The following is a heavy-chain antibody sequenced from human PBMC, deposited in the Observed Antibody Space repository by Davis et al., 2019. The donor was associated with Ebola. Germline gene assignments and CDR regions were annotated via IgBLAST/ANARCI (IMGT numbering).Heavy chain of an antibody. CDR2: IYYSGST. CDR1: AASTSSSSYY. Sequence: SQTLSPTCPLPAASTSSSSYYCGWIRQPPGKGLEWIGSIYYSGSTYYNPSLKSRVTISVDTSKNQFSLKLSSVTAADTAVYYCARHAGSIYGMDVWGQGTTVTVSS. D-gene: IGHD3-10*01. V-gene: IGHV4-39*01. CDR3: ARHAGSIYGMDV. J-gene: IGHJ6*02.